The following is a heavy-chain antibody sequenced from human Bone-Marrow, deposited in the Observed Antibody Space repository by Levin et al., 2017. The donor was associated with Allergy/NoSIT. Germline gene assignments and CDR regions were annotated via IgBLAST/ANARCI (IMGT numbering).Heavy chain of an antibody. CDR3: ARSPDSSGYKKPYYFDY. V-gene: IGHV3-21*01. Sequence: GGSLRLSCAASGFTFSSYSMNWVRQAPGKGLEWVSSISSSSSYIYYADSVKGRFTISRDNAKNSLYLQMNSLRAEDTAVYYCARSPDSSGYKKPYYFDYWGQGTLVTVSS. D-gene: IGHD3-22*01. J-gene: IGHJ4*02. CDR1: GFTFSSYS. CDR2: ISSSSSYI.